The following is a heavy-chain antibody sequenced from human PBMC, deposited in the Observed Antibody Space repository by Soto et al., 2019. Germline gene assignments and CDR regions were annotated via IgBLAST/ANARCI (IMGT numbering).Heavy chain of an antibody. CDR2: FSGVGGST. CDR3: ARGAHSRSLSWFDP. J-gene: IGHJ5*02. Sequence: GGSLRLSCAASGFTFSSYAMNWVRQAPGKGLEWVSTFSGVGGSTYYTDSVKGRFTISRDNSKNTLSLQMNSLRADDTAVYYCARGAHSRSLSWFDPWGQGTLVTVSS. D-gene: IGHD6-13*01. V-gene: IGHV3-23*01. CDR1: GFTFSSYA.